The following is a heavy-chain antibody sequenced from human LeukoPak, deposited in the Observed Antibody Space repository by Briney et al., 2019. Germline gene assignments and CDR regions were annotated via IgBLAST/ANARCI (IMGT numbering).Heavy chain of an antibody. Sequence: ASVKVSCKASGGTFSSYAISWVRQAPRQGLEWMGGIIPIFGTANYAQKFQGRVTITTDESTSTAYMELSSLRSEDTAVYYCARLSNYGGNSGDDYWGQGTLVTVSS. J-gene: IGHJ4*02. CDR2: IIPIFGTA. V-gene: IGHV1-69*05. CDR3: ARLSNYGGNSGDDY. D-gene: IGHD4-23*01. CDR1: GGTFSSYA.